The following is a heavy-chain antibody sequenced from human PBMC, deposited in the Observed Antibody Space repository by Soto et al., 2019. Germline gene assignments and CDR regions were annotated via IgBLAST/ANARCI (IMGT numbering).Heavy chain of an antibody. Sequence: GGSLRLSCVASGFTFSNAWMSWVRQAPGKGLEWVGRIKSKTDGGTTDYAAPVKGRFTISRDDSKNTLYLQMNSLKTEDTAVYYCTTFAITMVRGVIINGGYWGQGTLVTVSS. CDR2: IKSKTDGGTT. J-gene: IGHJ4*02. V-gene: IGHV3-15*01. D-gene: IGHD3-10*01. CDR3: TTFAITMVRGVIINGGY. CDR1: GFTFSNAW.